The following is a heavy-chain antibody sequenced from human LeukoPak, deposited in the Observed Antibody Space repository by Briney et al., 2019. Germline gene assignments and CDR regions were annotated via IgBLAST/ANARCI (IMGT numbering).Heavy chain of an antibody. CDR3: ARDRNIVATISLSFLSY. CDR2: INPNSGGT. CDR1: GYTFTGYY. V-gene: IGHV1-2*02. Sequence: ASVKVSCKASGYTFTGYYMHWVRQAPGQGLEWMGWINPNSGGTNYAQKFQGRVTMTRDTSISAAYMELSRLRSDDTAVYYCARDRNIVATISLSFLSYWGQGTLVTVSS. J-gene: IGHJ4*02. D-gene: IGHD5-12*01.